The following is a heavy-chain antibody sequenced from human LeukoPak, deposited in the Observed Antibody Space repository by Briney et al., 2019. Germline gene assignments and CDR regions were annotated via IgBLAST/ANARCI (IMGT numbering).Heavy chain of an antibody. CDR1: GDSVSSNSAA. CDR2: TYYRSKWYN. V-gene: IGHV6-1*01. Sequence: SQTLSLTCAISGDSVSSNSAAWNWLRQSSSRGLEWLGRTYYRSKWYNEYAVSVKGRITVNPDTSKNQFSLQLNSVTPEDTAVYYCTRGGSAFDIWGRGTMVTVSS. CDR3: TRGGSAFDI. D-gene: IGHD5-12*01. J-gene: IGHJ3*02.